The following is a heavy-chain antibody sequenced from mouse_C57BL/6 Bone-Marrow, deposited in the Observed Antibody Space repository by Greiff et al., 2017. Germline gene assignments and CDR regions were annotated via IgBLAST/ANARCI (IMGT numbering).Heavy chain of an antibody. Sequence: VQVVESGAELVRPGTSVKVSCKASGYAFTNYLIEWVKQRPGQGLEWIGVINPGSGGTNYNEKFKGKATLTADKSSSTAYMQLSSLTSEDSAVYFCAREREVYGSCQYWYFDVWGTGTTVTVSS. CDR3: AREREVYGSCQYWYFDV. CDR1: GYAFTNYL. V-gene: IGHV1-54*01. J-gene: IGHJ1*03. CDR2: INPGSGGT. D-gene: IGHD1-1*01.